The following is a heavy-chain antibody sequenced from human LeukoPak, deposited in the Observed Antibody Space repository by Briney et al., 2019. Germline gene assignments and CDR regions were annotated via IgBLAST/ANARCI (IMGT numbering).Heavy chain of an antibody. CDR3: ARAPGIAAAGTGTFDY. Sequence: ASVMVSCKASEGTFSSYAISWVRQPPGQGLGWMGGIIPIVGTANYAQKFQGRVPITADKSTSTAYMELSSLRSEDTAVYYCARAPGIAAAGTGTFDYWGQGTLVTVSS. CDR2: IIPIVGTA. D-gene: IGHD6-13*01. V-gene: IGHV1-69*06. J-gene: IGHJ4*02. CDR1: EGTFSSYA.